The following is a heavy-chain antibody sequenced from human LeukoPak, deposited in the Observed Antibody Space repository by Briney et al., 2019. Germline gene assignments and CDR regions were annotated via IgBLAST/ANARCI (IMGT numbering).Heavy chain of an antibody. CDR2: INHSGST. V-gene: IGHV4-34*01. J-gene: IGHJ4*02. CDR3: ARSSVTWPFDY. D-gene: IGHD4-17*01. Sequence: SETLSLTCAVYGGSFSGYYWSWIRQPPGKGLEWIGEINHSGSTNHNPPLKSRVTISVDTPKNPFSLKLSSVTAADTTVYYCARSSVTWPFDYWGQGTLVTVSS. CDR1: GGSFSGYY.